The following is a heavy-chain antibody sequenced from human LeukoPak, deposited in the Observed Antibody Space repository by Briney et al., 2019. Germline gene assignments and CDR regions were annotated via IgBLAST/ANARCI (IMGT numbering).Heavy chain of an antibody. CDR1: GFTFSSYW. V-gene: IGHV3-7*01. J-gene: IGHJ4*02. Sequence: GESLRLSCAASGFTFSSYWMSWVRQAPGKGLEWVADIKTDGSKTYFAESVKGRFTISRDNAKNSLYLQMNSLRAEDTAVYYCAKQYSLEYWGQGTLVTVSS. D-gene: IGHD5-18*01. CDR3: AKQYSLEY. CDR2: IKTDGSKT.